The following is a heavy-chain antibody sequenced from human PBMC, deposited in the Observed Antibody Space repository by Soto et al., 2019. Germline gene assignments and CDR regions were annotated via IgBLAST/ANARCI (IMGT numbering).Heavy chain of an antibody. CDR3: TKDSGLPRFGTLIHALDL. CDR2: ISYDGSNK. V-gene: IGHV3-30*18. J-gene: IGHJ3*01. CDR1: GFTFGSYG. D-gene: IGHD3-10*01. Sequence: PGGSLRLSCAASGFTFGSYGMHWVRQAPGKGLEWVAVISYDGSNKYYADSVRGRFAISRDNSNNMLYLQMNSLRAEDTAMYYCTKDSGLPRFGTLIHALDLWGQGTMVTVSS.